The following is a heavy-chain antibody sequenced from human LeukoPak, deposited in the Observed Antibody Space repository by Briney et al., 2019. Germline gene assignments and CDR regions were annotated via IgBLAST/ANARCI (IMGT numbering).Heavy chain of an antibody. CDR1: GFTFSSYW. CDR3: TTRLQHHFDY. J-gene: IGHJ4*02. Sequence: GGSLRLSCAASGFTFSSYWMHWVRQAPGKGLVWVSHMNSDGSITRYADSVKGRFTISRGNAKSTLYLQMNSLRAEDTAVYYCTTRLQHHFDYWGQGTQVTVSS. V-gene: IGHV3-74*01. D-gene: IGHD4-11*01. CDR2: MNSDGSIT.